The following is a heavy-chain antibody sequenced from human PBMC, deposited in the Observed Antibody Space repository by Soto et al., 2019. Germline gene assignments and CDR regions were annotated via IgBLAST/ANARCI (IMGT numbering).Heavy chain of an antibody. CDR1: GGCVSLYY. D-gene: IGHD3-3*01. Sequence: SWSLALTCTLAGGCVSLYYWSWLRQSPGKGLEWIGFIHYSGSTNYNPSLKSRVTISVDTSKNQFSLRLNSLTPADTAVYFCTREWSHAFDIWGPGTMVTVSS. CDR2: IHYSGST. V-gene: IGHV4-59*02. CDR3: TREWSHAFDI. J-gene: IGHJ3*02.